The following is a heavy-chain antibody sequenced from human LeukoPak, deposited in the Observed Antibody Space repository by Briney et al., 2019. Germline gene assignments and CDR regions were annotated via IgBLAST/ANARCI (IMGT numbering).Heavy chain of an antibody. CDR2: IYYSGST. CDR3: ARGGAYYYDSSGPHFDY. D-gene: IGHD3-22*01. CDR1: GGSISSGDYY. V-gene: IGHV4-30-4*08. J-gene: IGHJ4*02. Sequence: SETLPLTCTVSGGSISSGDYYWSWIRQPPGKGLEWIGYIYYSGSTYNNPSLKSRVTISVDTSKNQFSLKLSSVTAADTAVYYCARGGAYYYDSSGPHFDYWGQGTLVTVSS.